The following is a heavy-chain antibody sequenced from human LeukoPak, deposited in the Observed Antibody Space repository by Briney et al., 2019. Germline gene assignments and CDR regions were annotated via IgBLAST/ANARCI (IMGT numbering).Heavy chain of an antibody. D-gene: IGHD6-19*01. CDR3: ARDRGGYSSGCLDY. CDR2: IYYSGST. Sequence: SETLSLTCAISGGSISSYYWSWIRRPPGKGLEWIGYIYYSGSTNYNSSLKSRVTISVDTSKNQFSLMLSSVTAADTAVYYCARDRGGYSSGCLDYWGQGALVTVSS. V-gene: IGHV4-59*01. CDR1: GGSISSYY. J-gene: IGHJ4*02.